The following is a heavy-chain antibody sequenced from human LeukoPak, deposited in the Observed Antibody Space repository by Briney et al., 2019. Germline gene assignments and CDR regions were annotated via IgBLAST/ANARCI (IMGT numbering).Heavy chain of an antibody. J-gene: IGHJ2*01. D-gene: IGHD7-27*01. CDR1: GGSISSGSYY. CDR2: IYTSGST. CDR3: ARQTADRWYFDL. Sequence: PSETLSLTCTVSGGSISSGSYYWSWTRQPAGKGLEWIGRIYTSGSTNYNPSLKSRVTISVDTSKNQFSLKLSSVTAADTAVHYCARQTADRWYFDLWGRGTLVTVSS. V-gene: IGHV4-61*02.